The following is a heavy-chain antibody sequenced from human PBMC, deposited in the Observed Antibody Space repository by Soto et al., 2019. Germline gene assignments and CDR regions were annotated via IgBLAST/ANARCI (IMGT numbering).Heavy chain of an antibody. J-gene: IGHJ6*03. Sequence: SETLSLTCAVYGGSFSGYYWSWIRQPPGKGLEWIGEINHSGSTNYNPSLKSRVTISVDTSKNQFSLKLSSVTAADTAVYYCARGWRRYCSSTSCYDGYYYYMDVWGKGTTVTVSS. CDR2: INHSGST. D-gene: IGHD2-2*01. CDR1: GGSFSGYY. V-gene: IGHV4-34*01. CDR3: ARGWRRYCSSTSCYDGYYYYMDV.